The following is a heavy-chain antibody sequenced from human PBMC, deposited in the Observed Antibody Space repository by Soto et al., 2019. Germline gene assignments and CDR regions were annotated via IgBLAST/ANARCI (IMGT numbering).Heavy chain of an antibody. CDR1: GGSISSGGYY. CDR3: ARARGNQLLGWFDP. V-gene: IGHV4-31*03. D-gene: IGHD2-2*01. CDR2: IYHSGTT. Sequence: PSETLSLTCTVSGGSISSGGYYWGWIRQHPGKGLEWIGYIYHSGTTYYNPSLKSRVTISVDTSKNQFSLKLTSVTAADTAVYYCARARGNQLLGWFDPWGQGILVTVSS. J-gene: IGHJ5*02.